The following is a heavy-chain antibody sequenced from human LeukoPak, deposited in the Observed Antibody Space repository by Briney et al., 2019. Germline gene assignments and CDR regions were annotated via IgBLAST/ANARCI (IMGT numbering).Heavy chain of an antibody. D-gene: IGHD1-26*01. CDR1: GFTFSSYA. CDR3: AREGVGARYMDV. CDR2: ISYDGSNK. Sequence: QPGGSLRLSCAASGFTFSSYAMHWVRQAPGKGLEWVAVISYDGSNKYYADSVKGRFTISRDNSKNTLYLQMNSLRAEDTAVYYCAREGVGARYMDVWGKGTTVTVSS. V-gene: IGHV3-30*14. J-gene: IGHJ6*03.